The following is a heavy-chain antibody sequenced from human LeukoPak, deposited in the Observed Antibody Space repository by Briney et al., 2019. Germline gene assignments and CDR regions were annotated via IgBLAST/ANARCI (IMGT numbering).Heavy chain of an antibody. CDR1: GGSISSYY. CDR2: IYYSGST. J-gene: IGHJ3*02. D-gene: IGHD3-22*01. CDR3: ARVRHTMIVGGNAFGI. V-gene: IGHV4-59*01. Sequence: SETLSLTCTVSGGSISSYYWSWIRQPPGKGLEWIGYIYYSGSTNYNPSLKSRVTISVDTSKNQFSLKLSSVTAADTAVYYCARVRHTMIVGGNAFGIWGQGTMVTVSS.